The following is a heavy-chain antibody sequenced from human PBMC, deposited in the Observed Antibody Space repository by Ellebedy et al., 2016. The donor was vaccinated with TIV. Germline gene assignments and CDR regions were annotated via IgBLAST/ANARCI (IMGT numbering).Heavy chain of an antibody. CDR1: GFTFSKYW. D-gene: IGHD2-15*01. J-gene: IGHJ4*02. V-gene: IGHV3-7*01. CDR3: SRGGGCGGGTCYYPDF. Sequence: PGGSLRLSCIVSGFTFSKYWMTWVRQAPGKGLEWVANITGDGSVNYYVDSVKGRFTISRDNAKNSLYLQMNSLRTEDTAVYYCSRGGGCGGGTCYYPDFWGQGTLATVSS. CDR2: ITGDGSVN.